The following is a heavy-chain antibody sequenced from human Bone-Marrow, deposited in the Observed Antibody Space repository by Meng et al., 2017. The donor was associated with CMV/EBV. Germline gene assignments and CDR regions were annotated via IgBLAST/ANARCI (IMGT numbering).Heavy chain of an antibody. CDR1: GLTVSSNY. J-gene: IGHJ2*01. CDR2: IYSGGST. Sequence: GAASGLTVSSNYMSWGRQAPGKGLEWVSVIYSGGSTYYADSVKGRFTISRDNSKNTLYLQMNSLRAEDTAVYYCARNWGSNWYFDLWGRGTLVTVSS. D-gene: IGHD7-27*01. V-gene: IGHV3-53*01. CDR3: ARNWGSNWYFDL.